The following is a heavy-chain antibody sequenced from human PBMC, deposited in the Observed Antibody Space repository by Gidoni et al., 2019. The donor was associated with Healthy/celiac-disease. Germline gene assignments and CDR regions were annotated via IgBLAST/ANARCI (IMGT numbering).Heavy chain of an antibody. CDR1: GFTFSSYS. Sequence: EVQLVESGGGLVQPGGSLRLSCAASGFTFSSYSMNWVRQAPGKGLEWVSYISSSSSTIYYADSVKGRFTISRDNAKNSLYLQMNSLRDEDTAVYYCARVGANTVTTYYFDYWGQGTLVTVSS. D-gene: IGHD4-17*01. J-gene: IGHJ4*02. V-gene: IGHV3-48*02. CDR3: ARVGANTVTTYYFDY. CDR2: ISSSSSTI.